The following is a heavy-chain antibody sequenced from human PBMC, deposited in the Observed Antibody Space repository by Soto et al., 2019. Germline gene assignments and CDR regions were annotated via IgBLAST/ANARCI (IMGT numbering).Heavy chain of an antibody. Sequence: QVQLVESGGGLVKPGGSLRLSCAASGFTFSDYYMSWIRQAPGKGLEWVSYISSSSSYTNYADSVKGRFTISRDNAKNSLYLQMNSLRAEDTAVYYCARDTPAEGSYYGMDVWGQGTTVTVSS. CDR3: ARDTPAEGSYYGMDV. CDR1: GFTFSDYY. D-gene: IGHD6-25*01. V-gene: IGHV3-11*06. J-gene: IGHJ6*02. CDR2: ISSSSSYT.